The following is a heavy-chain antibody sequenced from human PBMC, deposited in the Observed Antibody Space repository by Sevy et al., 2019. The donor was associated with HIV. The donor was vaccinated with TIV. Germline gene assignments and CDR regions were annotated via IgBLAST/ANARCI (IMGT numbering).Heavy chain of an antibody. CDR1: GYTFTRYG. J-gene: IGHJ6*02. V-gene: IGHV1-18*01. CDR3: ARDRNNYDSSGYPKGMDV. Sequence: ASVKVSCKASGYTFTRYGITWVRQAPGQGLEWMGWTSAYNGNTNYAQKVQGRVTMTTDISTSTAYMELRGLSSDDTAMYYCARDRNNYDSSGYPKGMDVWGQGTTVTVSS. CDR2: TSAYNGNT. D-gene: IGHD3-22*01.